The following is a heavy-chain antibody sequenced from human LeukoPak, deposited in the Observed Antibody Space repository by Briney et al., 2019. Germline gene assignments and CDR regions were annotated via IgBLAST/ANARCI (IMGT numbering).Heavy chain of an antibody. Sequence: EASVKVSCKASGGTFSSYAISWVRQAPGQGLEWMGGIIPIFGTANYAQKFQGRVTITADKSTSTAYMELSSLRSEDTAVYYCARGDYYYYYMDVWGKGTTVTVSS. CDR2: IIPIFGTA. V-gene: IGHV1-69*06. CDR1: GGTFSSYA. CDR3: ARGDYYYYYMDV. J-gene: IGHJ6*03.